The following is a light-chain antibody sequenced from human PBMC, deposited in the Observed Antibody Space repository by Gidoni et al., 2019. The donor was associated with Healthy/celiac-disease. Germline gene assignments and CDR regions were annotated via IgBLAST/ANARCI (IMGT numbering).Light chain of an antibody. CDR2: GVT. Sequence: EIVLTQSPGTLSLSPGERATLSCRASQSVSSTFVAWYQQKPGQAPRLLTYGVTSRATGIPDRFSGSGSGTDFTLTISRLEPEDFAVYYCQQYGTSPPYTFGQGTKLEIK. CDR3: QQYGTSPPYT. V-gene: IGKV3-20*01. J-gene: IGKJ2*01. CDR1: QSVSSTF.